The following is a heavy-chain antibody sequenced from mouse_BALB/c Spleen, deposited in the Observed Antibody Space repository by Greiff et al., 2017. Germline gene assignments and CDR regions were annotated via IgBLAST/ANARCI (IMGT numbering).Heavy chain of an antibody. J-gene: IGHJ4*01. D-gene: IGHD1-1*01. Sequence: EVMLVESGGGLVQPGGSRKLSCAASGFTFSSFGMHWVRQAPEKGLEWVAYISSGSSTIYYADTVKGRFTISRDNPKNTLFLQMTSLRSEDTAMYYCARWGDYYGSNYAMDYWGQGTSVTVSS. CDR1: GFTFSSFG. CDR3: ARWGDYYGSNYAMDY. CDR2: ISSGSSTI. V-gene: IGHV5-17*02.